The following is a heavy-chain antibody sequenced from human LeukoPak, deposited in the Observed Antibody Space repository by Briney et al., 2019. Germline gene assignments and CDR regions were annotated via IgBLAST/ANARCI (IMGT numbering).Heavy chain of an antibody. Sequence: SQTLSLTCTVSGGSISSGDYYWSWIRQPPGKGLEWIMYIHYSGSTYYNPSLKSRVTISVDTSKNQFALKLSYVTAADTAVYYCATHSGSYGIDYWGQGTLVTVSS. CDR1: GGSISSGDYY. D-gene: IGHD1-26*01. CDR2: IHYSGST. J-gene: IGHJ4*02. V-gene: IGHV4-30-4*08. CDR3: ATHSGSYGIDY.